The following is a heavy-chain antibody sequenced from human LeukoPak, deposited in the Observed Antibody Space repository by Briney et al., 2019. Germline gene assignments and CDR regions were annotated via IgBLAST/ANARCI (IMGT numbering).Heavy chain of an antibody. J-gene: IGHJ4*02. V-gene: IGHV4-39*01. CDR1: GGSISSRSYY. D-gene: IGHD6-13*01. Sequence: SETLSLTCTVSGGSISSRSYYWGWIRQPPGKGLEWIGSIYYSGSTYYNPSLKSRVTISVDTSKNQFSLKLSSVTAADTAVYYCAVGSSYLADYWGQGTLVTVSS. CDR2: IYYSGST. CDR3: AVGSSYLADY.